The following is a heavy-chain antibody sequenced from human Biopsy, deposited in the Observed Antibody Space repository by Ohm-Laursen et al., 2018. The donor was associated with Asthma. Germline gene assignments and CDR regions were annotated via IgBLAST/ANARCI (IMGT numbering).Heavy chain of an antibody. D-gene: IGHD3-3*01. CDR2: INYRGDT. J-gene: IGHJ6*02. CDR3: ARSAKTIFGVVMGSYYYGMDV. CDR1: GFSFSDYY. V-gene: IGHV4-34*01. Sequence: LRLSCAAFGFSFSDYYMTWIRQPPGKGLEWIGEINYRGDTNYNPSLESRVSISVDTSTYHFSLRLSSVTAADTAVYYCARSAKTIFGVVMGSYYYGMDVWGQGTTVTVSS.